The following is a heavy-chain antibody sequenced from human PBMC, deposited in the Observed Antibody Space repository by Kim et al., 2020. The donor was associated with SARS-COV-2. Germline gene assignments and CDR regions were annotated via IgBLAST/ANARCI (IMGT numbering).Heavy chain of an antibody. D-gene: IGHD1-26*01. Sequence: ASVKVSCKASGYTFTSYGISWVRQAPGQGLEWMGWISAYNGNTNYAQKLQGRVTMTTDTSTSTAYMELRSLSSDDTAVYYCARDRGAIVGATWSDYWGQGTLVTVSS. J-gene: IGHJ4*02. CDR3: ARDRGAIVGATWSDY. CDR2: ISAYNGNT. V-gene: IGHV1-18*01. CDR1: GYTFTSYG.